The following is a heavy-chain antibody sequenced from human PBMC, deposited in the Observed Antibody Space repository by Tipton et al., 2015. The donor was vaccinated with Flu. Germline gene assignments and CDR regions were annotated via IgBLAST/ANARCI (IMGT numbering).Heavy chain of an antibody. CDR1: GFTLSSYW. Sequence: LRLSCAASGFTLSSYWMHWVRQAPGKGLVWVSRINNDGTSTVYADSVTGRFTISRDDARNTLFLQMNSLRVEDTAVYYCASSAIGGWGQGTLVTVSA. J-gene: IGHJ4*02. CDR3: ASSAIGG. V-gene: IGHV3-74*01. CDR2: INNDGTST. D-gene: IGHD3-10*01.